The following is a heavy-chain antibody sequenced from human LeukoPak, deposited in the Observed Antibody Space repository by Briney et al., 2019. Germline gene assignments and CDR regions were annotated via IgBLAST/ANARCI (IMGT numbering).Heavy chain of an antibody. CDR2: ISAYNGNT. CDR1: GYTFTSYG. CDR3: ARGGDIVVVPAALDY. Sequence: ASVKVSCKASGYTFTSYGISWVRQAPGQGLEWMGCISAYNGNTNYAQKLQGRVTMTTDTSTSTAYMELRSLRSDDTAVYYCARGGDIVVVPAALDYWGQGTLVAVSS. V-gene: IGHV1-18*01. J-gene: IGHJ4*02. D-gene: IGHD2-2*01.